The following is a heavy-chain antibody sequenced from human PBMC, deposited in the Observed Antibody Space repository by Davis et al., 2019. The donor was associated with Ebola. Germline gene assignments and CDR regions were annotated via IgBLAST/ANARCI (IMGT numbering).Heavy chain of an antibody. CDR2: TYNSGST. Sequence: SETLSLTCTVSGASITDFYWSWVRRPPGKGLEWIGYTYNSGSTKYNPSLESRVTISVDTSKNQFSLKLSSVTAADTAVYYCARNPILRYFDWFQSGWFDPWGQGTLVTVSS. D-gene: IGHD3-9*01. V-gene: IGHV4-59*01. CDR1: GASITDFY. CDR3: ARNPILRYFDWFQSGWFDP. J-gene: IGHJ5*02.